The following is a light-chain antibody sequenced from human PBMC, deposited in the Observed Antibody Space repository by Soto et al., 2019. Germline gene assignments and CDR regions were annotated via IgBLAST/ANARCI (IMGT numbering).Light chain of an antibody. CDR3: HQYGNSPHT. CDR1: HIVSSNF. J-gene: IGKJ1*01. V-gene: IGKV3-20*01. Sequence: VLTQSPGTLSLSPGERATLSCGAGHIVSSNFLAWYQQKPGQSPRLLIYGASSRAAGIPDRFSGSGSGADFTLTISRLEPEDFAMYYCHQYGNSPHTFGQGTKVDI. CDR2: GAS.